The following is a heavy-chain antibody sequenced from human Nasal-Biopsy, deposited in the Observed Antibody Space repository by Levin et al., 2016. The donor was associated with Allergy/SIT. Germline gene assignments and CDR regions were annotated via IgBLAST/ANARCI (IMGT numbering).Heavy chain of an antibody. D-gene: IGHD3-22*01. Sequence: SVKVSCKASGYTFTSYGISWVRQAPGQGLEWMGGIIPMSGTTNYAQKFKGRLTVSADVSTTTAYMELSSLRSEDTAVYFCARDGGPSSDSRGYHYGYFDYWGQGTRVSVSS. CDR3: ARDGGPSSDSRGYHYGYFDY. V-gene: IGHV1-69*13. CDR2: IIPMSGTT. J-gene: IGHJ4*02. CDR1: GYTFTSYG.